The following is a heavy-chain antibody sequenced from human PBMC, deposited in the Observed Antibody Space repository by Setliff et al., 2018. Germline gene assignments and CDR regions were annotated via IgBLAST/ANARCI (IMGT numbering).Heavy chain of an antibody. CDR1: GFTFSSHW. CDR2: MNQYGTEK. CDR3: STELGE. D-gene: IGHD3-16*01. V-gene: IGHV3-7*01. J-gene: IGHJ4*02. Sequence: GESLKISCVGSGFTFSSHWLDWVRQAPGKGLEWVANMNQYGTEKYYVDSVKGRFSVSRDNAKNSLYLQVNSLRVEDTGVYYCSTELGEWGQGTPVTVSS.